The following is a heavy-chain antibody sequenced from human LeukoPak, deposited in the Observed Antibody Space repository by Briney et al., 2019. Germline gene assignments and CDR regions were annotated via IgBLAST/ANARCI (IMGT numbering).Heavy chain of an antibody. CDR3: ARQGRGYGGCFDH. J-gene: IGHJ4*02. V-gene: IGHV4-59*08. CDR2: ISYTGNT. Sequence: SETLSLTCTVSSGSIITNYYWSWIRQPPGKGLEWIGFISYTGNTNYNPSLRGRVTISLDTSKSQFSLNLSSLTAADTAVYYCARQGRGYGGCFDHWGQGTLVIVSS. CDR1: SGSIITNYY. D-gene: IGHD5-12*01.